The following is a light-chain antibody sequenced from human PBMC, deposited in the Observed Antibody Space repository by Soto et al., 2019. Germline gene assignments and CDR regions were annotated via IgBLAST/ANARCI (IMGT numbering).Light chain of an antibody. CDR2: AAS. CDR3: QQNNSVPRT. Sequence: IQMKQSPSSLSASVGDRVTISCRASQAIRNDLAWFQQKPGKAPKRLIHAASTLQHGVPSRFSGSGSGTEFTLTISSLQPEDFATYYCQQNNSVPRTFGQGTKVDIK. V-gene: IGKV1-17*01. CDR1: QAIRND. J-gene: IGKJ1*01.